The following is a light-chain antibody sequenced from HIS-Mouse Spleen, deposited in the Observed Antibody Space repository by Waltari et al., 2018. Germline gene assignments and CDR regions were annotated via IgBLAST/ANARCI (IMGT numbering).Light chain of an antibody. CDR1: QSISSN. Sequence: DIQMTQSPSSLSASVGDRVTITCRASQSISSNLNWYQQKPGKAPKLRIYAASSLQSGVPSRFSGSGSGTDFTLTISSLQPEDFATYYCQQSYSTPFTFGPGTKVDIK. J-gene: IGKJ3*01. CDR3: QQSYSTPFT. CDR2: AAS. V-gene: IGKV1-39*01.